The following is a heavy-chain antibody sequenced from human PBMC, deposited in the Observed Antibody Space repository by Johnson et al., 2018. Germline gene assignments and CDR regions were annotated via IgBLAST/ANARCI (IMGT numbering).Heavy chain of an antibody. CDR1: GGTFSSYT. CDR2: IIPILGIA. D-gene: IGHD3-22*01. Sequence: QVQLVQSGAEVKKPGSSVKVSCKASGGTFSSYTISWVRQAPGQGLEWMGRIIPILGIANYAQKFQGRVTITADKSTSTAYMGRSSLRSEDTAGYYCARDGYYSDSNRFGDIWGQGTMVTVSS. J-gene: IGHJ3*02. CDR3: ARDGYYSDSNRFGDI. V-gene: IGHV1-69*09.